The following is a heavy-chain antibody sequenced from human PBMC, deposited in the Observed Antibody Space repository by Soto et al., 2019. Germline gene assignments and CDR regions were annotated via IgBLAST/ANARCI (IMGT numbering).Heavy chain of an antibody. J-gene: IGHJ3*02. CDR1: GFTFSSYA. Sequence: GGSLRLSCAASGFTFSSYAMSWVRQAPGKGLEWVSAISGSGGSTYYADSVKGRFTISRDNSKNTLYLQMNSLRAEDTAVYYCAKDERIAVAGRGCAFDIWGQGTMVTVSS. CDR3: AKDERIAVAGRGCAFDI. V-gene: IGHV3-23*01. CDR2: ISGSGGST. D-gene: IGHD6-19*01.